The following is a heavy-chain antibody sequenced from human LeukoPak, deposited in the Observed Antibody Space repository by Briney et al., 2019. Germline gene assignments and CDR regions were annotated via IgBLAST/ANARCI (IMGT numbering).Heavy chain of an antibody. D-gene: IGHD2-2*02. CDR3: ARGPYCSSTSCYSQVV. Sequence: GGSLRLSCAASGFTFSSYGMHWVRQAPGKGLEWVAFIRYDGSNKYYADSVKGRFTISRDNSKNTLYLQMNSMRAEDTAVYYCARGPYCSSTSCYSQVVWGQGTLVTVSS. V-gene: IGHV3-30*02. CDR2: IRYDGSNK. CDR1: GFTFSSYG. J-gene: IGHJ4*02.